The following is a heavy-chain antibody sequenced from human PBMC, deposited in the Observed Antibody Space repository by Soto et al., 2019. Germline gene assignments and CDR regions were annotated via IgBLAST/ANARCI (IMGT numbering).Heavy chain of an antibody. D-gene: IGHD3-16*01. Sequence: NPSETLSLTCTVSEASVSSGGYYWSWIRQHPGKGLEWIGYISYSGSTYYNPSLKSRVTISLDTSKNQFSLKLSSVTAADTAVYYCATRGGFEDYYGVDVWGQGTTVTVSS. CDR3: ATRGGFEDYYGVDV. V-gene: IGHV4-31*03. CDR2: ISYSGST. CDR1: EASVSSGGYY. J-gene: IGHJ6*02.